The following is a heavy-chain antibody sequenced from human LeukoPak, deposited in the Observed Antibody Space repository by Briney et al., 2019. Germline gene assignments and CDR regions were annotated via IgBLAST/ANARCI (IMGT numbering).Heavy chain of an antibody. CDR1: GFSFSTYA. V-gene: IGHV3-23*01. CDR2: MSGSGDKT. Sequence: PGGSLTLSCAASGFSFSTYAMSWVRQAPGKGLEWVSGMSGSGDKTYYVDSVKGRFTIFRDNSKNTLYLQMKSLRAEDTAVYYCAKAKRGQLWLKYYFDYWGQGTLVTVSS. D-gene: IGHD5-18*01. J-gene: IGHJ4*02. CDR3: AKAKRGQLWLKYYFDY.